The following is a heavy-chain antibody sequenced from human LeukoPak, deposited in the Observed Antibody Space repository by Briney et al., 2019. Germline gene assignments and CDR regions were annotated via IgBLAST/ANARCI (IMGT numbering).Heavy chain of an antibody. CDR3: ARYIWGSYPTFEDY. CDR1: GGSISSYY. D-gene: IGHD3-16*02. J-gene: IGHJ4*02. Sequence: SETLSLTCTVCGGSISSYYWSWIRQPPGKGLEWIGYIYYSGSTNYNPSLKSRVTISVDTSKNQFSLKLSSVIVADTAVYYCARYIWGSYPTFEDYWGQGTLVTVSS. CDR2: IYYSGST. V-gene: IGHV4-59*01.